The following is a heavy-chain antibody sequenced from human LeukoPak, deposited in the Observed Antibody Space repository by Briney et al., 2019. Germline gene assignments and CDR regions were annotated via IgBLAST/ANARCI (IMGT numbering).Heavy chain of an antibody. D-gene: IGHD3-22*01. J-gene: IGHJ4*02. V-gene: IGHV3-21*01. Sequence: PGGSLRLSCAASGFTFSSYSMNWVRQAPGKGLEWVSSISSSSSYIYYADSVKGRFTISRDNAKYSLYLQMNSLRAEDPAVYYCARDLNGYSGSYFDYWGQGTLVTVSS. CDR2: ISSSSSYI. CDR1: GFTFSSYS. CDR3: ARDLNGYSGSYFDY.